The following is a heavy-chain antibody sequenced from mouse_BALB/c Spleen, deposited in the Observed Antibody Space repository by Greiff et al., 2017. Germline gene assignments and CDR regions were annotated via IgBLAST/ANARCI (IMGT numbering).Heavy chain of an antibody. D-gene: IGHD1-1*01. CDR3: ASLITTVVDYYAMDY. CDR2: INSNGGST. V-gene: IGHV5-6-3*01. CDR1: GFTFSSYG. J-gene: IGHJ4*01. Sequence: EVQRVESGGGLVQPGGSLKLSCAASGFTFSSYGMSWVRQTPDKRLELVATINSNGGSTYYPDSVKGRFTISRDKAKNTLYLQMSSLKSEDTAMYYCASLITTVVDYYAMDYWGQGTSVTVSS.